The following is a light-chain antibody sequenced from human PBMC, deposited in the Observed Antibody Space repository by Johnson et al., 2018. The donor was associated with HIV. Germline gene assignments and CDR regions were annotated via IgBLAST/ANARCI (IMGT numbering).Light chain of an antibody. CDR3: GTWDSSLSALYV. Sequence: QSVLTQPPSVSAAPGQKVTISCSGSSSNIGNNYVSWYQQLPGTAPKLLIYDNNKRPSGIPDRFSGSKSGTSATLGITGLQTGDEDDYYCGTWDSSLSALYVFGTVTKLTVL. J-gene: IGLJ1*01. CDR1: SSNIGNNY. CDR2: DNN. V-gene: IGLV1-51*01.